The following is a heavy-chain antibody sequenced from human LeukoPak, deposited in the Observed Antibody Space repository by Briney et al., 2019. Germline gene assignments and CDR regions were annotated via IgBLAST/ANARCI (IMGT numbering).Heavy chain of an antibody. V-gene: IGHV3-21*04. CDR3: ARSSGGSSQLKYYFDY. CDR2: ISSSSSYI. J-gene: IGHJ4*02. CDR1: GFTFSSYG. Sequence: PGGSLRLSCAASGFTFSSYGMNWVRQAPGKGLEWVSSISSSSSYIYSADSVKGRFTISRDNAKNSLYLQMNSLRAEDTALYYCARSSGGSSQLKYYFDYWGQGTLVTVSS. D-gene: IGHD2-15*01.